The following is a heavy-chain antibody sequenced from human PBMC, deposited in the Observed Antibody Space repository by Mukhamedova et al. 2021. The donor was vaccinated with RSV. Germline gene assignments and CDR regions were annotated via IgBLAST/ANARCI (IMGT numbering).Heavy chain of an antibody. CDR1: GFTFSNYA. CDR2: ISNGGSA. Sequence: GFTFSNYAMAWVRQAPGKGLEWVSGISNGGSAYYGDSVKGRFTTSRDNSKNTLFLQMNSLTGEDTAVYYCATSRPGGWRPLEYWG. V-gene: IGHV3-23*01. J-gene: IGHJ4*01. CDR3: ATSRPGGWRPLEY. D-gene: IGHD6-19*01.